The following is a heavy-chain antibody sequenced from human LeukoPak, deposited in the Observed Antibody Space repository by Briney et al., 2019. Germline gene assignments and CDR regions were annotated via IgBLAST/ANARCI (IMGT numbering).Heavy chain of an antibody. J-gene: IGHJ4*02. CDR3: ASGLYGGVFDN. CDR1: GFTFSNYA. D-gene: IGHD4/OR15-4a*01. V-gene: IGHV3-23*01. Sequence: GGSLRLSCVMSGFTFSNYAMNWVRQAPGKGLEWVSDISTSSDSTYHIESVRGRFTISRDNSKNTLYLQMNSLRVDDTAVYYCASGLYGGVFDNWGQGTLVNVSS. CDR2: ISTSSDST.